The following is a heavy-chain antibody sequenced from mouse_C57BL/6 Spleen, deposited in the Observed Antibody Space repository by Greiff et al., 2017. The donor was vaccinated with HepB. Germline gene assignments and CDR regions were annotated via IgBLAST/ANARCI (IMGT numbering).Heavy chain of an antibody. V-gene: IGHV1-15*01. D-gene: IGHD3-2*02. CDR3: TDSSGYVYYFDY. J-gene: IGHJ2*01. Sequence: VQLQQSGAELVRPGASVTLSCKASGYTFTDYEMHWVKQTPVHGLEWIGAIDPETGGTAYNQKFKGKAILTADKASSTAYMELRSLTSEDSAVYYCTDSSGYVYYFDYWGQGTTLTVSS. CDR2: IDPETGGT. CDR1: GYTFTDYE.